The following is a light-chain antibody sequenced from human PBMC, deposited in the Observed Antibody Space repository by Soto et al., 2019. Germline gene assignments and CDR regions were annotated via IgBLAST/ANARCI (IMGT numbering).Light chain of an antibody. CDR3: LQDYNYPLT. CDR1: QGIRND. V-gene: IGKV1-6*01. CDR2: AES. J-gene: IGKJ4*01. Sequence: AIQMTPSPSSLSASVGDRVTITCRASQGIRNDLGWYQQKPGKAPKLLIYAESTLPSGVPARFSGSGSGTDFTLTISGLQPEDFAIYYCLQDYNYPLTFGGGTKVEIK.